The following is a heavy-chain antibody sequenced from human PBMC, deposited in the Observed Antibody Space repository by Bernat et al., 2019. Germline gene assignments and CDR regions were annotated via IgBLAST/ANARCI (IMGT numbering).Heavy chain of an antibody. J-gene: IGHJ4*02. CDR1: GVTFRNYG. Sequence: QVQLVESGGGVVQSGKSLRLSCAVSGVTFRNYGMHWVRQAPGKGLEWVAVIWYDGSQKYYADSVKDRFTISRDNSKNTLYLQMNSLRVEDTAMYHCATWRGLGNYYDYWGQGTLVTVSS. D-gene: IGHD3-10*01. V-gene: IGHV3-33*01. CDR2: IWYDGSQK. CDR3: ATWRGLGNYYDY.